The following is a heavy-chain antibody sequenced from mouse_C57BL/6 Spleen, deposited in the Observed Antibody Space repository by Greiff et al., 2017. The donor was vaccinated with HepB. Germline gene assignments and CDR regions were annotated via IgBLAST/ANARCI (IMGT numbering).Heavy chain of an antibody. D-gene: IGHD3-2*02. V-gene: IGHV1-85*01. CDR2: IYPRDGST. CDR1: GYTFTSYD. Sequence: QVQLQQSGPELVKPGASVKLSCKASGYTFTSYDINWVKQRPGQGLEWIGWIYPRDGSTKYNEKFKGKATLNVDTSSSTAYMELHSLTSEDSAVYFCAREEGNISGVGWFAYWGQGTLFTVSA. J-gene: IGHJ3*01. CDR3: AREEGNISGVGWFAY.